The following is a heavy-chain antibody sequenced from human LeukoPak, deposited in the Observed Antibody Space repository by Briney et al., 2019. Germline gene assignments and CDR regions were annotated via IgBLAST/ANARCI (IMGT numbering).Heavy chain of an antibody. V-gene: IGHV1-8*01. CDR1: GYTFTSYD. D-gene: IGHD3-10*01. CDR2: MNPNSGNT. J-gene: IGHJ5*02. CDR3: ARAPSKTYKPGELRRYNWFDP. Sequence: ASVKVSCKASGYTFTSYDINWVRQATGQGLEWMGWMNPNSGNTGYAQKFQGRVTMTRNTSISTAYMELSSLRSEDTAVYYCARAPSKTYKPGELRRYNWFDPWGQGTLVTVSS.